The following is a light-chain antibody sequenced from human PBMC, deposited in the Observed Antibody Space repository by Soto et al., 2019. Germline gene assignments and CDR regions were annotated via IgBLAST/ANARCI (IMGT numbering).Light chain of an antibody. CDR3: NSYTSGSTVV. J-gene: IGLJ2*01. CDR2: DVN. Sequence: QSVLTQPASVSGSPGQSITISCTGTNSDVGAYNYVSWYQQHPGKAPKLMIYDVNNRPSGVSDRFSGSKSGNTASLTISGLQAEDEADYYCNSYTSGSTVVFGGGTQLTVL. CDR1: NSDVGAYNY. V-gene: IGLV2-14*01.